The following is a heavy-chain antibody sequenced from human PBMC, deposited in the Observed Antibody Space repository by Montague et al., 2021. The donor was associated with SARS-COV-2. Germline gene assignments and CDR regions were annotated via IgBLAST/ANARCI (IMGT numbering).Heavy chain of an antibody. CDR1: GFAFDDYA. CDR3: AKGRSGYNIRQVATLDF. J-gene: IGHJ4*02. Sequence: SLRLSCAASGFAFDDYAMHWVRQVPGKGLEWVSGIHWNSNALGTSDSVRGRFTISRDNAKSSLYLQMNGLRIEDTALYYCAKGRSGYNIRQVATLDFWGQGTPVTVSS. V-gene: IGHV3-9*01. CDR2: IHWNSNAL. D-gene: IGHD5-24*01.